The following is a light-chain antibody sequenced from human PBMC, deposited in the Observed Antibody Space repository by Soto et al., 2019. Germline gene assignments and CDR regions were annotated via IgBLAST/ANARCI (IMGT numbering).Light chain of an antibody. V-gene: IGKV3-11*01. Sequence: IVLTQSPATLSLSPSERATLSCRASQSVSSYLAWYQQKPGQAPRLLIYDASNMATGIPARFSGSGSGTDFTLTISILEPEDFAVYYCQQRSNWPPTFGGGTKVDIK. CDR3: QQRSNWPPT. J-gene: IGKJ4*01. CDR1: QSVSSY. CDR2: DAS.